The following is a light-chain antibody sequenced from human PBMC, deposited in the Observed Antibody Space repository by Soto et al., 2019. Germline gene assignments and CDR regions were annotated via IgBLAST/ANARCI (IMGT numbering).Light chain of an antibody. Sequence: DIQMTQSPSSLSASVGDSVTITCQASQDIDNYLNWYQQKPGKAPRLLIYDSSTLQTGVPSRFSGSGSGTDFTFAISSLQPEDIATYYCQQSHNLPLSFGGGTKVQI. CDR1: QDIDNY. V-gene: IGKV1-33*01. CDR2: DSS. J-gene: IGKJ4*01. CDR3: QQSHNLPLS.